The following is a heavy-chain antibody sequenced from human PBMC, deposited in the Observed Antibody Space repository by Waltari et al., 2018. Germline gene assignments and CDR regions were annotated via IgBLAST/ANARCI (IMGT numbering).Heavy chain of an antibody. CDR1: GFTFSSYG. V-gene: IGHV3-30*18. CDR3: AKDLMITFGGVIVITHYYYGMDV. J-gene: IGHJ6*02. CDR2: ISYDGSNK. D-gene: IGHD3-16*02. Sequence: QVQLVESGGGVVQPGRSLRLSCAASGFTFSSYGMHWVRQAPGKGLEWVAVISYDGSNKYYADSVKGRFTISRDNSKNTLYLQMNSLRAEDTAVYYCAKDLMITFGGVIVITHYYYGMDVWGQGP.